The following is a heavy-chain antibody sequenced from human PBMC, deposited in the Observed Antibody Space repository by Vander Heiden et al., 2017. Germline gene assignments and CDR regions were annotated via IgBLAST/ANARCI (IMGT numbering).Heavy chain of an antibody. Sequence: PLHESAPGRVKLSRSLFPTSVHSGGSICSSNWWSWVRQPPGKGLEWIGEIYHSGSTNYNPSLKSRVTISVDKSKNQFSLKLSSVTAADTAVYYCARGEDIVVVPAASVLDPWGQRTLVTVSS. V-gene: IGHV4-4*02. CDR2: IYHSGST. CDR3: ARGEDIVVVPAASVLDP. CDR1: GGSICSSNW. D-gene: IGHD2-2*01. J-gene: IGHJ5*02.